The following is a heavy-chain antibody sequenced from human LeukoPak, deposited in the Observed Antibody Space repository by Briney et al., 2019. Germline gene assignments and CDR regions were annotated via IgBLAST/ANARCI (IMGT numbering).Heavy chain of an antibody. D-gene: IGHD3-10*01. CDR3: AKIGRRYGSGNPGEIDY. J-gene: IGHJ4*02. CDR2: ISYDGSNK. CDR1: GFTFSSYG. Sequence: GGSLRLSCAASGFTFSSYGMRWVRQAPGKGLEWVAVISYDGSNKYYADSVKGRFTISRDNSKNTLYLQMNSLRAEDTAVYYCAKIGRRYGSGNPGEIDYWGQGTLVTVSS. V-gene: IGHV3-30*18.